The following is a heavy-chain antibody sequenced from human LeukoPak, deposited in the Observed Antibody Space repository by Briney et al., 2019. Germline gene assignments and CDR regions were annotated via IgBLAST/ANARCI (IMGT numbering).Heavy chain of an antibody. D-gene: IGHD3-22*01. Sequence: SQTLSLTCTVSGCTISSDSYDWSWIRHPAGKGLEWIGRTYTTGSTNYNPSLKSRVTISVDTSKNQFSLMLSSVTAADTAVYYCARAGGVDYYDSSGYYGRTNWFDPWGQGTLVTVSS. V-gene: IGHV4-61*02. CDR2: TYTTGST. J-gene: IGHJ5*02. CDR3: ARAGGVDYYDSSGYYGRTNWFDP. CDR1: GCTISSDSYD.